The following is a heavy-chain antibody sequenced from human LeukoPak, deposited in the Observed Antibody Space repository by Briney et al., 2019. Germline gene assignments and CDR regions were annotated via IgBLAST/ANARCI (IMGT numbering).Heavy chain of an antibody. J-gene: IGHJ4*02. CDR3: ARESGIVVVDVPWGDGYNPFDY. CDR1: VGTFSSYA. CDR2: IIPIFGTA. D-gene: IGHD2-15*01. Sequence: SVKVSCKASVGTFSSYAISWVRQAPGQGLEWMGRIIPIFGTANYAQKFQGRVTITADKSTSTAYMELSSLRSEDTAVYYCARESGIVVVDVPWGDGYNPFDYWGQGTLVTVSS. V-gene: IGHV1-69*06.